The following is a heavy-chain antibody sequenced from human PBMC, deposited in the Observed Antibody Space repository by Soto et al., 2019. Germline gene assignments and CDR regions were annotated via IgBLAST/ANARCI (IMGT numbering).Heavy chain of an antibody. CDR1: GGSISSYY. Sequence: SETLSLTCTVSGGSISSYYWSWIRQPPGKGLEWIGYIYYSGSTNYNPSLKSRVTISVDTSKNQFSLKLSSVTAADTAVYYCARYSSIAVARRYWYFDLWGRGTLVTVSS. CDR3: ARYSSIAVARRYWYFDL. CDR2: IYYSGST. J-gene: IGHJ2*01. V-gene: IGHV4-59*08. D-gene: IGHD6-19*01.